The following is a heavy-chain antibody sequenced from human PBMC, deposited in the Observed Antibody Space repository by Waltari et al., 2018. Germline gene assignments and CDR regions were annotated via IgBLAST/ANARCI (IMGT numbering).Heavy chain of an antibody. CDR1: GGSFSGYY. D-gene: IGHD3-22*01. J-gene: IGHJ4*02. V-gene: IGHV4-34*01. CDR2: INHSGST. Sequence: QVQLQQWGAGLLKPSETLSLTCAVYGGSFSGYYWSWIRQPPGKGLEWIGEINHSGSTNYNPSLKSRVTISVDTSKNQFSLKLSSVTAADTAVYYCAREPTSSGLYYFDYWGQGTLVTVSS. CDR3: AREPTSSGLYYFDY.